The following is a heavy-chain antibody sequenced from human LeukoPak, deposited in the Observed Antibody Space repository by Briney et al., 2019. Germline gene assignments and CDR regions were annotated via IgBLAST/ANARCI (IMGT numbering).Heavy chain of an antibody. CDR3: ATVWGGSSGGFDY. Sequence: GGSLRLSCAASGFTFSSYGMHWVRQAPGKGLEWVAVISHDGSKTYYADSVKGRFTISRDNSKNTLYLQMNSLRAEDTAVYYCATVWGGSSGGFDYWGQGTLVTVSS. D-gene: IGHD2-15*01. CDR1: GFTFSSYG. J-gene: IGHJ4*02. CDR2: ISHDGSKT. V-gene: IGHV3-30*03.